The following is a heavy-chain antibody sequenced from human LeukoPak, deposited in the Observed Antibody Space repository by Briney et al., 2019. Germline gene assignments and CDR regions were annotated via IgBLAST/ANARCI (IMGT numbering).Heavy chain of an antibody. J-gene: IGHJ4*02. CDR2: TYTSGST. CDR3: ARARYDSSGQTYFDY. Sequence: PSETLSLTCTVSGGSISGYYWSWIRQPAGKGLEWIGRTYTSGSTNYNPSLKSRVTMSVDTSKNQFSLKLSSVTAADTAVYCCARARYDSSGQTYFDYWGQGTLVTVSS. D-gene: IGHD3-22*01. CDR1: GGSISGYY. V-gene: IGHV4-4*07.